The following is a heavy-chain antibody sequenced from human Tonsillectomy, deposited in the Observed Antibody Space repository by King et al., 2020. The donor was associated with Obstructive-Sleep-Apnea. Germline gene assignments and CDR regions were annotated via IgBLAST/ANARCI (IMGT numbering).Heavy chain of an antibody. CDR2: IYYSGST. CDR1: GGSISSSSYY. CDR3: ARGGGGYSPYYFDY. Sequence: QLQESGPGVVKSSETLSLTCTVSGGSISSSSYYWGWIRQPPGKGLEWIGNIYYSGSTYYNPSLKSRVTISVDTSKNQFSLKLSSVTAAETAVYYCARGGGGYSPYYFDYWGQGTLVTVSS. D-gene: IGHD3-22*01. V-gene: IGHV4-39*07. J-gene: IGHJ4*02.